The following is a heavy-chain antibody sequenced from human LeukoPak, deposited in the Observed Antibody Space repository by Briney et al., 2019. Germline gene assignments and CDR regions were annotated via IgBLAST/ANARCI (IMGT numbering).Heavy chain of an antibody. J-gene: IGHJ5*02. D-gene: IGHD1-1*01. CDR1: GYTFTTSW. Sequence: GESLKICCQASGYTFTTSWIAWVRQMPGKGLELMGLIYPTDSDTRYSPSFQGQVTNSADKSINTAYLQWSSLKAPDTAVYYCARQYKSETFKVGFDPWGQGTLVTVSS. V-gene: IGHV5-51*01. CDR3: ARQYKSETFKVGFDP. CDR2: IYPTDSDT.